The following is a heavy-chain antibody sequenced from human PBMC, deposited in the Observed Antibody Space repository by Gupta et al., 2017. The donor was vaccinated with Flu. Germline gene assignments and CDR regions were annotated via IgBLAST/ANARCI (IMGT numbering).Heavy chain of an antibody. CDR2: IDWENDK. D-gene: IGHD6-19*01. V-gene: IGHV2-70*01. Sequence: QVTLRESGPALVKPTQTLTLTCTFSGFSLTTNDMFVSWIRQAPGKALEWLALIDWENDKYYNTSLRTRLTISKDASTNQVVLTMTNMDPVDTATYYCARSRGVAVACVGVGAFDIWGQGTMVTVS. CDR1: GFSLTTNDMF. J-gene: IGHJ3*02. CDR3: ARSRGVAVACVGVGAFDI.